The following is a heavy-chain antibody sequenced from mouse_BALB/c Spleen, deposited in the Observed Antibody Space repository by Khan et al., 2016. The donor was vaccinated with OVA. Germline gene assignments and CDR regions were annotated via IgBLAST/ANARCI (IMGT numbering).Heavy chain of an antibody. D-gene: IGHD2-1*01. CDR1: GYTFTNYV. Sequence: QIQLVQSGPELKKPGETVKISCKASGYTFTNYVMNWVKQAPGKGLKWMGWINTYTGEPTYSDDFKGRFAFSLETSASTAYLQINNLKNEDTATYFYARGNGDFDYWGQGTTLTVSP. CDR3: ARGNGDFDY. J-gene: IGHJ2*01. CDR2: INTYTGEP. V-gene: IGHV9-3-1*01.